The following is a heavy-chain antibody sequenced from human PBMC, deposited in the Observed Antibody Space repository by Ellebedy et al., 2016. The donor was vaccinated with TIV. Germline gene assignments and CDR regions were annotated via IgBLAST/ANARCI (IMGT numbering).Heavy chain of an antibody. CDR3: ARSGSPSGDHYYYGMDV. J-gene: IGHJ6*02. CDR2: IIPIFGTA. D-gene: IGHD2-21*01. Sequence: SVKVSXXASGGTFSSYAISWVRQAPGQGLEWMGGIIPIFGTANYAQKFQGRVTITADESTSTAYMELSSLRSEDTAVYYCARSGSPSGDHYYYGMDVWGQGTTVTVSS. V-gene: IGHV1-69*13. CDR1: GGTFSSYA.